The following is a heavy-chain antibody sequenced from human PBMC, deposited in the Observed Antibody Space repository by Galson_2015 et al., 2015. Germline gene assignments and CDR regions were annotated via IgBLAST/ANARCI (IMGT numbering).Heavy chain of an antibody. CDR3: ASAIGYYQYNWFDP. V-gene: IGHV6-1*01. D-gene: IGHD3-22*01. CDR2: TYYRSKWYN. Sequence: CAISGDSVSSNSAAWNWIRQSPSRGLEWLGRTYYRSKWYNDYAVSVKSRITINPDTSKNQFSLKLSSVTAADTAVYYCASAIGYYQYNWFDPWGQGTLVTVSS. J-gene: IGHJ5*02. CDR1: GDSVSSNSAA.